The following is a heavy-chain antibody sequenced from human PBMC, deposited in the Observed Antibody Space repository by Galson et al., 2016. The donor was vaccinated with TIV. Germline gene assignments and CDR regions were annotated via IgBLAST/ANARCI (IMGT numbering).Heavy chain of an antibody. CDR2: ISGRGGTT. CDR1: GFSLSDYA. J-gene: IGHJ6*02. V-gene: IGHV3-23*01. CDR3: ARGPTTRRGYYGLDI. Sequence: SLRLSCAASGFSLSDYAMTWVRQAPGKGLGWVSDISGRGGTTHYADSVKGRFTISRDNSKNTLYLHMSSLRAEDTALYYCARGPTTRRGYYGLDIWGQGATVTVS. D-gene: IGHD1-26*01.